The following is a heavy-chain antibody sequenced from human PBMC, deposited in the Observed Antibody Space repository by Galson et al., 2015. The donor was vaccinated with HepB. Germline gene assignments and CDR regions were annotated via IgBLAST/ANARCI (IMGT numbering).Heavy chain of an antibody. V-gene: IGHV1-18*04. Sequence: QSGAEVKKPGASVKVSCKTSGYTFISHGISWVRQAPGQRLEWMGWITPYNGDIHYAERFQGRVTMTTDPSTSTVYMELTSLRSDDTTVCYCARDRPVTISWQTTDDWGQGTLVTVTS. J-gene: IGHJ4*02. CDR2: ITPYNGDI. CDR1: GYTFISHG. CDR3: ARDRPVTISWQTTDD. D-gene: IGHD1-1*01.